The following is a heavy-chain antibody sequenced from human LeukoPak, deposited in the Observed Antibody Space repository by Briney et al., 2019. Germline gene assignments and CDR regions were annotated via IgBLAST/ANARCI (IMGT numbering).Heavy chain of an antibody. V-gene: IGHV4-31*03. J-gene: IGHJ5*02. D-gene: IGHD3-10*01. CDR1: GGSISSGGYY. Sequence: PSKTLSLTCTVSGGSISSGGYYWSWIRQHPGKGLEWIGYIYYSGGTYYNPSLKSRVTISVDTSKNQFSLKLSSVTAADTAVYYCARDIGSSGIRWFDPWGQGTLVTVSS. CDR2: IYYSGGT. CDR3: ARDIGSSGIRWFDP.